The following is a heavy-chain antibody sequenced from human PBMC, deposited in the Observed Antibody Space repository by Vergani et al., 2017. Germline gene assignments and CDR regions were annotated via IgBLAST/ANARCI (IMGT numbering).Heavy chain of an antibody. CDR1: GFTFSSYS. CDR3: AKVIWGYYDF. CDR2: ISSSSSTI. Sequence: EVQLVESGGGLVQPGGSLRLSCAASGFTFSSYSMNWVRQAPGKGLEWVSYISSSSSTIYYADSVKGRFTISRDNAKNSLYLQMNSLRAEDTAVYYCAKVIWGYYDFWGQGTLVTVSS. D-gene: IGHD3-3*01. V-gene: IGHV3-48*01. J-gene: IGHJ4*02.